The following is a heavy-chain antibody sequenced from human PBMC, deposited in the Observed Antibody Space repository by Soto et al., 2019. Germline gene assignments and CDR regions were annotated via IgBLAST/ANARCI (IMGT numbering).Heavy chain of an antibody. CDR1: GFTFSSYS. Sequence: GGSLRLSCAASGFTFSSYSVNWVRQAPGKGLEWVSSISSSSSYIYYADSVKGRFTISRDNAKNSLYLQMNSLRAEDTAVYYCARDPPKVGLRNSYYYGMDVWGQGTTVTVSS. V-gene: IGHV3-21*01. CDR2: ISSSSSYI. D-gene: IGHD2-2*03. CDR3: ARDPPKVGLRNSYYYGMDV. J-gene: IGHJ6*02.